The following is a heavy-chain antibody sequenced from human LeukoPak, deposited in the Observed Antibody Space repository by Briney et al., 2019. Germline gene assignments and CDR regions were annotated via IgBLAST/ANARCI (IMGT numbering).Heavy chain of an antibody. CDR2: TYYRSKRYN. V-gene: IGHV6-1*01. CDR3: AREGPDAFDI. Sequence: SQTLSLTCAISGDSVSTNSAAWNWVRQSPSRGLEWLGRTYYRSKRYNDYAISVKSRITLNPDTSKNQLSLQLSSVTPEDTAVYFCAREGPDAFDIWSQGTVVTVSS. J-gene: IGHJ3*02. CDR1: GDSVSTNSAA.